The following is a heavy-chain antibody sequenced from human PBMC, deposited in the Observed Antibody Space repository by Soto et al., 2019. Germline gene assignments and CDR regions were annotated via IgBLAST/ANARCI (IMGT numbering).Heavy chain of an antibody. CDR1: GGSISSCDYY. V-gene: IGHV4-30-4*01. Sequence: SETLSLTCTVSGGSISSCDYYWSWIRQSPGKGLEWIGYIYYSGSTYYNPSLKSRVTISVDTSKNQFSLKLSSVTAADTAVYYCARVEVGYSYGPHHFDYWGQGTLVTV. D-gene: IGHD5-18*01. CDR3: ARVEVGYSYGPHHFDY. CDR2: IYYSGST. J-gene: IGHJ4*02.